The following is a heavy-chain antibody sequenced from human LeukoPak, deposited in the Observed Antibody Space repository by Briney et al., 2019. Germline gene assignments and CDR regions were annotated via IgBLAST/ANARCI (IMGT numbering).Heavy chain of an antibody. CDR3: AKSRGYSVTADY. Sequence: SETLSLTCTVSGGSISTSNYYWGWTRQPPGKGLEWIGNIFYSGSTYYSPSLKSRVTISLDTSRNQFSLKLNSVTAADTAVYYCAKSRGYSVTADYWGQGTLVTVSS. CDR2: IFYSGST. J-gene: IGHJ4*02. D-gene: IGHD5-18*01. V-gene: IGHV4-39*07. CDR1: GGSISTSNYY.